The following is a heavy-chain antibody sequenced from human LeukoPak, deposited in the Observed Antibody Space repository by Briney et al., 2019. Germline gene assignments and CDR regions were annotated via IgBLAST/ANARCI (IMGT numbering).Heavy chain of an antibody. V-gene: IGHV3-48*01. CDR2: ISRSSTTI. J-gene: IGHJ4*02. Sequence: GGSLRLSCAASGFTFSNYSMNWVRQAPGKGLEWVSYISRSSTTIYYADSVKGRFTISRDNAKNSPYLQMNSLRAEDTAVYYCATSGYSSSWYFGWGQGTLVTVSS. D-gene: IGHD6-13*01. CDR3: ATSGYSSSWYFG. CDR1: GFTFSNYS.